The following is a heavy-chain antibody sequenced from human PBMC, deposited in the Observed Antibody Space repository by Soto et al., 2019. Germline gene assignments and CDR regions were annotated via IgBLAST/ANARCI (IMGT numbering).Heavy chain of an antibody. Sequence: SETLSLTCTVSGGSISSYYWSWIRQPPGKGLEWIGYIYYSGSTNYNPSLKSRVTISVDTSKNQFSLKLSSVTAADTAVYYCARNLPDYYYYMDVWGKGTTVTVSS. CDR2: IYYSGST. J-gene: IGHJ6*03. CDR1: GGSISSYY. V-gene: IGHV4-59*01. CDR3: ARNLPDYYYYMDV.